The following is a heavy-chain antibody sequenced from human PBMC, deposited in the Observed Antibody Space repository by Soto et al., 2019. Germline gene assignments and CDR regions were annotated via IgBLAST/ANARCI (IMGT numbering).Heavy chain of an antibody. CDR2: IIPIFGTA. J-gene: IGHJ4*02. CDR1: GGTFSSYA. V-gene: IGHV1-69*13. D-gene: IGHD3-9*01. CDR3: ARTRRDYDILTGYYLAY. Sequence: SVKVSCKASGGTFSSYAISWVRQAPGQGLEWMGGIIPIFGTANYAQKFQGRVTITADESTSTAYMELSSLRSEDTAVYYCARTRRDYDILTGYYLAYWGQGTLVTVSS.